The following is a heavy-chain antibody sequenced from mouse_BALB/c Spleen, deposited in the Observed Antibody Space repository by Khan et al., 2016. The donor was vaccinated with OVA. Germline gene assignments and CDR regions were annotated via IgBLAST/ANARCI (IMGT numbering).Heavy chain of an antibody. J-gene: IGHJ2*01. CDR2: ISTYSGNT. Sequence: QVQLQQPGPELVRPGVSVKISCKGSGYTFTDYAIHWVKQSHAKSLEWVGLISTYSGNTNYNQKFKGKATMTVDKSSSTAYMELARLTSEDSAIYYWARPAYDGYYDYWGQGTTLTVSS. CDR3: ARPAYDGYYDY. CDR1: GYTFTDYA. V-gene: IGHV1S137*01. D-gene: IGHD2-3*01.